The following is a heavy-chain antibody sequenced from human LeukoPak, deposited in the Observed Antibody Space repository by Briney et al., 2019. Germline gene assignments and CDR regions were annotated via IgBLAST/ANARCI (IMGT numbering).Heavy chain of an antibody. V-gene: IGHV4-59*01. CDR2: IYYSGST. J-gene: IGHJ4*02. Sequence: SETLSLTCTVSGGSISSYYWSWIRQPPGKGLEWIGYIYYSGSTNYNPSLKSRVTISVDTSKNQFSLKLSSVTAADTAVYYCVAGAYDFWSGYSDVSFDYWGQGTLVTVSS. CDR3: VAGAYDFWSGYSDVSFDY. D-gene: IGHD3-3*01. CDR1: GGSISSYY.